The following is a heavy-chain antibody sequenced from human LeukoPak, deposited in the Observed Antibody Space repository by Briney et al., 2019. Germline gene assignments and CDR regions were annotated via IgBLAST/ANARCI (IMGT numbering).Heavy chain of an antibody. CDR1: GGPFSGYY. D-gene: IGHD2-21*02. V-gene: IGHV4-34*01. J-gene: IGHJ4*02. Sequence: SETLSLTCAVYGGPFSGYYWSWIRQPPGKGLEWIGEINHSGSTNYNPSLKSRVTISVDTSKNQFSLKLSSVTAADTAVYYCAGIVVVTAPFDYWGQGTLVTVSS. CDR2: INHSGST. CDR3: AGIVVVTAPFDY.